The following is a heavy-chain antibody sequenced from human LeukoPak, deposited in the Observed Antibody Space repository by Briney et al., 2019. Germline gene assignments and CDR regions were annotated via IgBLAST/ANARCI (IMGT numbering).Heavy chain of an antibody. J-gene: IGHJ4*02. CDR2: IWHDASHT. Sequence: GESLRLSCAASGFSFSTYAMHWVRQAPGKGLEWVALIWHDASHTFYTDSVKGRFTISRDNSKNTVYLQMTRLGGEDTAVYYCTREVFGSGSYTDYWGQGTLVTVSS. CDR1: GFSFSTYA. D-gene: IGHD3-10*01. CDR3: TREVFGSGSYTDY. V-gene: IGHV3-33*01.